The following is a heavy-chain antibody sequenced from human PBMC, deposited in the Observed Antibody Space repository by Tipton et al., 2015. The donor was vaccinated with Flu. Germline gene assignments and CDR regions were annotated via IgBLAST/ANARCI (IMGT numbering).Heavy chain of an antibody. V-gene: IGHV4-61*02. CDR2: IYTSGST. D-gene: IGHD1-26*01. Sequence: TLSLTCTVSGGSISSGSYYWSWIRQPAGKGLEWIGRIYTSGSTNYNPSLKSRVTISVDTSKNQFSLKLSSVTAADTAVYYCARDGVVGATDYWGQGTLVTVSS. CDR1: GGSISSGSYY. J-gene: IGHJ4*02. CDR3: ARDGVVGATDY.